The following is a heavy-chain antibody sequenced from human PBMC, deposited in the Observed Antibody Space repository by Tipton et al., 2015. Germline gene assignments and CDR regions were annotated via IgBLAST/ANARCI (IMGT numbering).Heavy chain of an antibody. CDR2: ISGRGTYT. CDR3: ARDDGDYVLGEFDY. CDR1: GFAFSDFY. Sequence: GSLRLSCAASGFAFSDFYMSWIRQAPGKGLEWISLISGRGTYTNYAASVKGRFTISRDNAKNSLYLQMNSLRDEDTAVYYCARDDGDYVLGEFDYWGQGTLVTVSS. J-gene: IGHJ4*02. D-gene: IGHD4-17*01. V-gene: IGHV3-11*06.